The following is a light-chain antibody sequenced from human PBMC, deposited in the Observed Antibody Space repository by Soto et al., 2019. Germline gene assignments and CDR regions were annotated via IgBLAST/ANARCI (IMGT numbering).Light chain of an antibody. CDR3: QQYYSYPRT. CDR2: AAS. V-gene: IGKV1-8*01. CDR1: QGISSY. J-gene: IGKJ1*01. Sequence: AIRMTQSPSSLSVSTGDRVTITCRASQGISSYLAWYQQKPGKAPKLLIYAASTLQSGVPSRFSGSGSGTDFTLTFSCLQSEDFATYYCQQYYSYPRTFGQGTKVEIK.